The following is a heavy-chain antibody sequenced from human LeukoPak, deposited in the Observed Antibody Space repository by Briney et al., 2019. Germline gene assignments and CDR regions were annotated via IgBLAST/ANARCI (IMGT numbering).Heavy chain of an antibody. CDR2: IYQSGST. J-gene: IGHJ4*02. Sequence: SETLSLTCAVSGGSISSGGHSWSWIRQPPGKGLEWIGYIYQSGSTYYNPSLKSRVTISLDRSKNQFSLKLSSVTAADTAVYYCVRGSLGDYGDYWGQGTLVTVSS. D-gene: IGHD3-16*01. V-gene: IGHV4-30-2*01. CDR3: VRGSLGDYGDY. CDR1: GGSISSGGHS.